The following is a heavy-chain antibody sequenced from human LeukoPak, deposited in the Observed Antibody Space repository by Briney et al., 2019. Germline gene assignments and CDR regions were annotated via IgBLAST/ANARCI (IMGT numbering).Heavy chain of an antibody. CDR2: ITSNGANI. J-gene: IGHJ4*02. D-gene: IGHD3-10*01. CDR1: GLTFTKYY. CDR3: AREAYGSGNYPFDY. V-gene: IGHV3-21*01. Sequence: GGSLRLSCSASGLTFTKYYMNWVRQPPGKGLEWVSSITSNGANIYYADSVKGRFTISRDNAKNSLYLQMNSLRAEDTAVYYCAREAYGSGNYPFDYWGQGTLVTVSS.